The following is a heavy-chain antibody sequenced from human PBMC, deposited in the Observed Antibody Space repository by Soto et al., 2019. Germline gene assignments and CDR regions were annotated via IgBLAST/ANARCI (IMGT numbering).Heavy chain of an antibody. D-gene: IGHD4-17*01. V-gene: IGHV3-23*01. CDR3: AKDSTVTTSLYFYYYGFDV. CDR2: VSGRGGST. Sequence: PGGSLRLSCTASGLTFNHYAMSWVRQAPGKGVEWVSAVSGRGGSTKYADSVKGRFIISRDNSNSTLYLQMDSLRGEDTAVYYCAKDSTVTTSLYFYYYGFDVWGQGTTVTAPQ. CDR1: GLTFNHYA. J-gene: IGHJ6*01.